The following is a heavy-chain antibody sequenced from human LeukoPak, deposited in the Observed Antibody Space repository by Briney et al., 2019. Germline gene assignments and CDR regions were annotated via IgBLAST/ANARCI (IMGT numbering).Heavy chain of an antibody. V-gene: IGHV4-59*01. CDR2: IYYSGST. Sequence: PSETLSLTCTVSGGSISSYYWSWIRQPPGKGLECIGYIYYSGSTNYNPSLKSRVTISVDTSKNQFSLKLSSVTAADTAVYYCARVYGYDFVRMNWFDPWGQGTLVTVSS. CDR1: GGSISSYY. CDR3: ARVYGYDFVRMNWFDP. D-gene: IGHD5-12*01. J-gene: IGHJ5*02.